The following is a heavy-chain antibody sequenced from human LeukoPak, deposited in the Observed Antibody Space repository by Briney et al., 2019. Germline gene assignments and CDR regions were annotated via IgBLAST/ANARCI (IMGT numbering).Heavy chain of an antibody. V-gene: IGHV3-23*01. Sequence: PGGSLRLSCAASGFTFSSYGMSWVRQAPGKGLEWVSSISGGGTTYYADSVKGRFSISRDNSKNTLYLQMNSLRAEDTAVYFCAKHSLYCSSGSCGPTVFDYRGQGTLVTVSS. CDR3: AKHSLYCSSGSCGPTVFDY. D-gene: IGHD2-15*01. CDR1: GFTFSSYG. CDR2: ISGGGTT. J-gene: IGHJ4*02.